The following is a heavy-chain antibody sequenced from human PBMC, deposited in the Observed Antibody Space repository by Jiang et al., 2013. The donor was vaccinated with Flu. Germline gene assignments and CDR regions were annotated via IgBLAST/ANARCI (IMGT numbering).Heavy chain of an antibody. Sequence: QSGSELKKPGASVKVSCKASGYTFTNYGMNWVRQAPGQGLEWMGWINTNTGNPTYAQGFTGRFVFSLDTSVSTAYLQISSLKAEDTAVYYCVRCSGGSCYQPGDYWGQGTLVTVSS. CDR2: INTNTGNP. CDR3: VRCSGGSCYQPGDY. D-gene: IGHD2-15*01. V-gene: IGHV7-4-1*02. J-gene: IGHJ4*02. CDR1: GYTFTNYG.